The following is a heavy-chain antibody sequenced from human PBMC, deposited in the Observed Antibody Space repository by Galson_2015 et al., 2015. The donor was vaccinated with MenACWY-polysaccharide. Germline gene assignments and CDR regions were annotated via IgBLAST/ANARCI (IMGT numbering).Heavy chain of an antibody. CDR2: ISYDGSNK. Sequence: SLRLSCAASGFTFSSYAIHWVRQAPGKGLEWVAIISYDGSNKYYADSVKGQFTISRDNSKHTMYLQMNSLKSDDTAVYYCARTYCSRTTCYGMDVWGQGTTVTVSS. V-gene: IGHV3-30-3*01. CDR3: ARTYCSRTTCYGMDV. CDR1: GFTFSSYA. J-gene: IGHJ6*02. D-gene: IGHD2/OR15-2a*01.